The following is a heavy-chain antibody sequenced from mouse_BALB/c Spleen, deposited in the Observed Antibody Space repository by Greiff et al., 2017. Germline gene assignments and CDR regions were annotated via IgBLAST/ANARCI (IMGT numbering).Heavy chain of an antibody. CDR2: ISYSGST. CDR1: GYSITSDYA. Sequence: DVKLQESGPGLVKPSQSLSLTCTVTGYSITSDYAWNWIRQFPGNKLEWMGYISYSGSTSYNPSLKSRISITRDTSKNQFFLQLNSVTTEDTATYYCARGGYGNYGGNYFDYWGQGTTLTVSS. J-gene: IGHJ2*01. V-gene: IGHV3-2*02. D-gene: IGHD2-10*02. CDR3: ARGGYGNYGGNYFDY.